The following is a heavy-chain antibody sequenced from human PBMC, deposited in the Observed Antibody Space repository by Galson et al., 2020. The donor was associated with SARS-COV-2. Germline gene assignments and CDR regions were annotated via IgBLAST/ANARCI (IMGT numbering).Heavy chain of an antibody. Sequence: SETLSLTCTVSGGSISSYYWSWIRQPPGKGLEWIGYIYYSGSTNYNPSLKSRVTISVDTSKNQFSLKLSSVTAADTAVYYCARGVVSYCGGDCYSNWFDPGGQGTLVTVSS. V-gene: IGHV4-59*01. CDR2: IYYSGST. CDR1: GGSISSYY. J-gene: IGHJ5*02. D-gene: IGHD2-21*01. CDR3: ARGVVSYCGGDCYSNWFDP.